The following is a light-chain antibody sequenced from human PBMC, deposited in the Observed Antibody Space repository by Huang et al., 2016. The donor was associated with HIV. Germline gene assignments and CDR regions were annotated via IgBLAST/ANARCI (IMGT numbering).Light chain of an antibody. CDR3: QQRSNWPPFT. J-gene: IGKJ5*01. V-gene: IGKV3-11*01. Sequence: EIVLTQSPATLSLSPGERATLSCRASQSVGRYLAWYQQKPDQAPRLLIYDASNRATDIPAKFSGGGSGTDFTLTISSLEPEDSAIYYCQQRSNWPPFTFGQGTRLEIK. CDR2: DAS. CDR1: QSVGRY.